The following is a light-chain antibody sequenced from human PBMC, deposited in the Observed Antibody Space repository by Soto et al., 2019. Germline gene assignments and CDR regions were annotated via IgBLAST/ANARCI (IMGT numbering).Light chain of an antibody. CDR2: DAS. V-gene: IGKV3-11*01. CDR3: HQRQYWPPNT. J-gene: IGKJ5*01. CDR1: LSVSVY. Sequence: VELTQSPATLSLSPGESATLSCRTSLSVSVYLDWYQQKPGQAPRLLTSDASNRATGIPARFSGSGSGTDFSLTISSLEPEDFGVYYCHQRQYWPPNTFGQGTRLEIK.